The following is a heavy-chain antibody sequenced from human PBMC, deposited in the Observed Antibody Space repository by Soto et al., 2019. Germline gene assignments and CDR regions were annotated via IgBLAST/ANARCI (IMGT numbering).Heavy chain of an antibody. CDR2: IWYDGSNK. Sequence: QVQLVESGGGVVQPGRSLRLSCAASGFTFSSYGMHWVRQAPGKGLEWVAVIWYDGSNKYYADSVKGRFTISRDNSKNTLYLQMNSLRAEDTAVYYCARDLVVTAKGAGYWGQGTLVTVSS. CDR3: ARDLVVTAKGAGY. V-gene: IGHV3-33*01. CDR1: GFTFSSYG. J-gene: IGHJ4*02. D-gene: IGHD2-21*02.